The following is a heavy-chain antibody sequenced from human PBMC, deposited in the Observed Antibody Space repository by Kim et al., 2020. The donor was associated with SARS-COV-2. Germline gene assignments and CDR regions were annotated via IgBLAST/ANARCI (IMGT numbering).Heavy chain of an antibody. V-gene: IGHV3-7*01. D-gene: IGHD3-16*01. Sequence: GGSLRLSCAASGFTFSSYWMSWVRQAPGKGLEWVANIKQDGSEKYYVDSVKGRFTISRDNAKNSLYLQVNSLRAEDTAVYYCARDVADYVWGSYEPHPFDYWGQGTLVTVSS. CDR1: GFTFSSYW. J-gene: IGHJ4*02. CDR3: ARDVADYVWGSYEPHPFDY. CDR2: IKQDGSEK.